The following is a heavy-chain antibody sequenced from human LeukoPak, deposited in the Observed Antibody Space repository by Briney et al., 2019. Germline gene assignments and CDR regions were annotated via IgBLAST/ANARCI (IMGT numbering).Heavy chain of an antibody. V-gene: IGHV4-34*01. J-gene: IGHJ4*02. CDR3: ARNDYDSSGYYVGYFDY. CDR2: INHSGST. D-gene: IGHD3-22*01. Sequence: SETLSLTCAVYGGSFSGYYWSWIRQPPGKGLEWIGEINHSGSTNYNPSLKSRVTISVDTSKNQFSLKLSSVTAADTAVYYCARNDYDSSGYYVGYFDYWGQGTLVTVSS. CDR1: GGSFSGYY.